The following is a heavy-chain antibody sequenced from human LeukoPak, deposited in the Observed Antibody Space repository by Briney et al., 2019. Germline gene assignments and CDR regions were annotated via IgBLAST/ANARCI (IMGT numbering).Heavy chain of an antibody. D-gene: IGHD3-3*01. CDR2: IYYSGST. CDR3: ARWGMYYDFWSGNDAFDI. CDR1: GGSISSSSYY. V-gene: IGHV4-39*01. Sequence: SETLSLTYTVSGGSISSSSYYWGWIRQPPGKGLEWIGSIYYSGSTYYNPSLESLVTVSVHTTQYTFSLKLSSVTAADTAVYYCARWGMYYDFWSGNDAFDIWGQGTMVTVSS. J-gene: IGHJ3*02.